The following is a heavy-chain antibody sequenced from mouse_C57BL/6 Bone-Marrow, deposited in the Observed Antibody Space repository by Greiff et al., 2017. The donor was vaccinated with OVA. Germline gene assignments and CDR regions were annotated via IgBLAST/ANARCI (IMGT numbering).Heavy chain of an antibody. V-gene: IGHV7-1*01. D-gene: IGHD1-1*01. CDR3: ARDGNDYGKSNERASAMDY. CDR1: GFTFSDFY. Sequence: EVMLVESGGGLVQSGRSLRLSCATSGFTFSDFYMEWVRQAPGKGLEWIAASRNKANDYTTEYSASVKGRFIVSRDTSQSILYLQMHALRSEDTHLYYCARDGNDYGKSNERASAMDYWGQGTSVTVSS. J-gene: IGHJ4*01. CDR2: SRNKANDYTT.